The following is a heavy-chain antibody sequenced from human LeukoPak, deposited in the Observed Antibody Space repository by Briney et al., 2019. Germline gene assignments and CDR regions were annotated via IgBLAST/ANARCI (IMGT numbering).Heavy chain of an antibody. V-gene: IGHV4-61*02. CDR1: GGSISSGSYY. J-gene: IGHJ4*02. Sequence: SETLSLTCTVSGGSISSGSYYWSWIRQPAGKGLEWIGRIYTSGSTNYNPSLKSRVTISVDTSKNQFSLKLSSVTAADTAVYYCARDRPYCSSTSCYPSYYFDYWGQGTLVTVSS. CDR3: ARDRPYCSSTSCYPSYYFDY. D-gene: IGHD2-2*01. CDR2: IYTSGST.